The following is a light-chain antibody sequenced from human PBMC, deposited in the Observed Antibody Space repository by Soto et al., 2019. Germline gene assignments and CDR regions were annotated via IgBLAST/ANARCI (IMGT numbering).Light chain of an antibody. J-gene: IGLJ3*02. CDR3: CSYAGGGTWV. CDR1: STDVGSYNL. V-gene: IGLV2-23*02. Sequence: QSALTQPASMSGSPGQSITISCTGISTDVGSYNLVTWYQQHPGKAPKLMIYEVTKRPSGVSNRFSASKSGSTASLTISGLQLDDEADYYCCSYAGGGTWVFGGGTKLTVL. CDR2: EVT.